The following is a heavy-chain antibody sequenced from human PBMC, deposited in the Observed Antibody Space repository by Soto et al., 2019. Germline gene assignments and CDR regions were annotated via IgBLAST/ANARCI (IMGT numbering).Heavy chain of an antibody. D-gene: IGHD3-10*01. V-gene: IGHV4-30-4*01. Sequence: SETLSLTCTVSGGSISSGDYSWNWIRQPPGKGLEWIGYIHYSGSTYYNAPLKSRVIISEDTSKNQFSLKVKSVTAADTAVFYCARAPYYDSGNYERIGWFDSWGQGALVTVSS. CDR1: GGSISSGDYS. CDR2: IHYSGST. J-gene: IGHJ5*01. CDR3: ARAPYYDSGNYERIGWFDS.